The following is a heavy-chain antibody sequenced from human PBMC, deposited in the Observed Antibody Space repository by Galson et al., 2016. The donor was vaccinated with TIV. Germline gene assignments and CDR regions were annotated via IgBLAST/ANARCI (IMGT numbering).Heavy chain of an antibody. J-gene: IGHJ6*02. CDR2: RSGDNGNT. D-gene: IGHD1/OR15-1a*01. Sequence: SVKVSCKASGFSFSSYDVTWVRQAPGQGLVWMGWRSGDNGNTNYPHNFQGRVTMTIDTSTNTAYMELRNLRSDDTAVYYCARGDWDSDYYYLLDVWGQGATVSVS. CDR3: ARGDWDSDYYYLLDV. CDR1: GFSFSSYD. V-gene: IGHV1-18*01.